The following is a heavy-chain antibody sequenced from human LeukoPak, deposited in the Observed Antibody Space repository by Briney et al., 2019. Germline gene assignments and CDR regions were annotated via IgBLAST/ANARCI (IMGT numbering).Heavy chain of an antibody. CDR2: IYSGGST. Sequence: GGSLRLSCAASGFTVSSNYMSWVRQAPGKGLEWVSVIYSGGSTYYADSVKGRFTISRHNSKNTLYLQMNSLRAEDTAVYYCAGEKYIYPYYYGMDVWGQGTTVTVSS. J-gene: IGHJ6*02. CDR1: GFTVSSNY. CDR3: AGEKYIYPYYYGMDV. V-gene: IGHV3-53*04. D-gene: IGHD3-9*01.